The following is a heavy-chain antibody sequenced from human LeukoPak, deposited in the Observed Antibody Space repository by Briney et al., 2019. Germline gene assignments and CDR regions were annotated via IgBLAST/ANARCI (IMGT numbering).Heavy chain of an antibody. Sequence: PGESPKISCKGSGYSFTTYWIAWVRQMPGEGLEWMGIIYPGDSETRYSPSFQGQVTISADKSITTAYLQWGSLKASDTAMYYCTRSPRDGYHDAFDIWGQGTMVTVFS. CDR3: TRSPRDGYHDAFDI. V-gene: IGHV5-51*01. CDR1: GYSFTTYW. J-gene: IGHJ3*02. D-gene: IGHD5-24*01. CDR2: IYPGDSET.